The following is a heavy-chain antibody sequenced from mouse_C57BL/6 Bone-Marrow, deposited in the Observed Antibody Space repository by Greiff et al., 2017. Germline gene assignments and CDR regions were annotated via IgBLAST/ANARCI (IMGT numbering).Heavy chain of an antibody. CDR3: TTFYYDGSSPYYYAMDY. CDR2: IDPENGDT. CDR1: GFNIKDDY. J-gene: IGHJ4*01. V-gene: IGHV14-4*01. Sequence: EVQLQQSGAELVRPGASVKLSCTASGFNIKDDYMHWVKQRPEQGLEWIGWIDPENGDTEYASKFQGKATITADTSSNTAYLQLSSLTSEDTAVYYCTTFYYDGSSPYYYAMDYWGQGTSVTVSS. D-gene: IGHD1-1*01.